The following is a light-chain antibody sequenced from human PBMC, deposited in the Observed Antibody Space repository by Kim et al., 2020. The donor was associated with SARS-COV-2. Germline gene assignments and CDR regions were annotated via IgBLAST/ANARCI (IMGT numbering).Light chain of an antibody. CDR2: QDS. V-gene: IGLV3-1*01. Sequence: SYELTQPPSVSVSPGQTASITCSGDKLGDKYACWYQQKPGQSPVLVIYQDSKRPSGIPERFSGSNSGNTATLTISGTQAMDEADYYCQAWDSTFGGGTQLTVL. CDR3: QAWDST. CDR1: KLGDKY. J-gene: IGLJ2*01.